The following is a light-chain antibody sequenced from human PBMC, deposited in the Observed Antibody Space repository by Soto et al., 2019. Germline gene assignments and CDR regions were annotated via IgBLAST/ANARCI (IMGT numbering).Light chain of an antibody. V-gene: IGKV3-15*01. Sequence: EIVRTQYPDTLSVSPGERATLSCRASQSVSDRVVWYQQKSGQAPSLLIYAASTRAAGVPARFSGSGSGTEFTLTISCLQSEDFAVYFCQQYNNWPFSFGQGTRLEIK. CDR2: AAS. CDR3: QQYNNWPFS. CDR1: QSVSDR. J-gene: IGKJ5*01.